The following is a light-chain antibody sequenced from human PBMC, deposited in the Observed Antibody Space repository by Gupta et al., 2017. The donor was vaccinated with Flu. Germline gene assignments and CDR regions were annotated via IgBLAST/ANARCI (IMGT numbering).Light chain of an antibody. J-gene: IGKJ5*01. V-gene: IGKV1-39*01. CDR3: QQTYVAPFT. Sequence: LNWYQQRPGQSPAPLIFHSSTLESGVPSRFSGSGSGTDFTLSISNLQADDFATYHCQQTYVAPFTFGQGTRLDI. CDR2: HSS.